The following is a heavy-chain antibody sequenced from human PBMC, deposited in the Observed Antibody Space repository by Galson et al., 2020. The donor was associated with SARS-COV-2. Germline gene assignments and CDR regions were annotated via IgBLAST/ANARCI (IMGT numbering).Heavy chain of an antibody. CDR3: ARALLYNGNCYWYFDL. J-gene: IGHJ2*01. Sequence: GESLKISCTGSGYDFSGQWIAWVRRMPGKGLEWMGVIYPGDSDTKYSPSFQGQVTISADKSIRTAYLQWSSLKASDTAIYYCARALLYNGNCYWYFDLWGRGTRVTVSS. D-gene: IGHD1-26*01. CDR2: IYPGDSDT. V-gene: IGHV5-51*01. CDR1: GYDFSGQW.